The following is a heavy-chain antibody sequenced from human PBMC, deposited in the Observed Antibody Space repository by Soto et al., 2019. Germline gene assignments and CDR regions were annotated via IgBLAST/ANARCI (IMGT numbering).Heavy chain of an antibody. CDR1: GYTFSTSG. J-gene: IGHJ4*02. CDR2: ISDHNGDT. Sequence: GASVKVSCKASGYTFSTSGITWVRQAPGQGLEWMGWISDHNGDTKYAQKLQGRFTISRDNSRNTLFLQMNSLRADDTAVYYCAGVLPAAVFWGQGTLVTVSS. V-gene: IGHV1-18*01. D-gene: IGHD2-2*01. CDR3: AGVLPAAVF.